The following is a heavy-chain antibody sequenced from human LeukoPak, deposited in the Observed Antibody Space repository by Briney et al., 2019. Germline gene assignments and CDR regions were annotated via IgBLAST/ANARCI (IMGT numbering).Heavy chain of an antibody. V-gene: IGHV3-7*03. CDR2: IKQDGSKK. J-gene: IGHJ4*02. CDR3: AKDFYDSSGSRYDY. CDR1: GFPFSSYW. Sequence: PGGSLRLSCVASGFPFSSYWMTWVRQAPGKGLEWVANIKQDGSKKSYVDSVKGRFTISRDNSKNTLFMQMNSLRAEDTAVYYCAKDFYDSSGSRYDYWGQGTLVTVSS. D-gene: IGHD3-22*01.